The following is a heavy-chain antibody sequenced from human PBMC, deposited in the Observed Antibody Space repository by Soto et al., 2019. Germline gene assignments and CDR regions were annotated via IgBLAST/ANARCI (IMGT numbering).Heavy chain of an antibody. CDR2: ISYSGRP. CDR1: GGSISTYY. D-gene: IGHD5-18*01. Sequence: QVQLQESGPGLVKPSETLSLMCTVSGGSISTYYWSWIRQSPGKGLEWIAFISYSGRPNYNPSLKGRVTISVDTSKNQISLRLRSLTAADTAVYYCARGGNEPGYIYGEQYFDHWGQGSLVTVSS. J-gene: IGHJ4*02. CDR3: ARGGNEPGYIYGEQYFDH. V-gene: IGHV4-59*01.